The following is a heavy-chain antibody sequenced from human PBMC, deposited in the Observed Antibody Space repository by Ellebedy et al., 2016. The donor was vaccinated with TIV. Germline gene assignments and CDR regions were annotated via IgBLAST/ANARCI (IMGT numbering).Heavy chain of an antibody. V-gene: IGHV3-23*01. CDR2: ISGSGGST. CDR1: GFTFGFSFSRYA. Sequence: GESLKISCAASGFTFGFSFSRYAMSWVRQAPGKGLEWVSGISGSGGSTYYADSVKGRFTISRDNAKNSLYLQMNSLRAEDTAVYYCASYSMVRGVNAPFGYWGQGTLVTVSS. D-gene: IGHD3-10*01. CDR3: ASYSMVRGVNAPFGY. J-gene: IGHJ4*02.